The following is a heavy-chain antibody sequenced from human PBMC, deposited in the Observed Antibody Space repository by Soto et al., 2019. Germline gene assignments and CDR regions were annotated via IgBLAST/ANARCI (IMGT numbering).Heavy chain of an antibody. CDR3: ARDFPPWYDSSGGSGSYGMDV. V-gene: IGHV3-33*01. J-gene: IGHJ6*02. CDR1: GFTFGSYG. CDR2: IWYDGSNK. D-gene: IGHD3-22*01. Sequence: GGSLRLSCAASGFTFGSYGMHWVRQAPGKGLEWVAVIWYDGSNKYYADSVKGRFTISRDNSKNTLYLQMNSLRAEDTAVYYCARDFPPWYDSSGGSGSYGMDVWGQGTTVTVSS.